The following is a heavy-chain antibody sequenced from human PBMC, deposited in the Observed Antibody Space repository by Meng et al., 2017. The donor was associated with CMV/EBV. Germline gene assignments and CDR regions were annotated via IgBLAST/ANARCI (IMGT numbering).Heavy chain of an antibody. CDR2: INPNSGNT. J-gene: IGHJ5*02. CDR3: ARGLGYCSSTSCYGRFDP. D-gene: IGHD2-2*01. Sequence: ASVQVSCQASVYTFINYDINWVRQATGQGLEGMGWINPNSGNTGYAQKFQGRVTITRNTSISTAYMELSRLRSQDTAVYYCARGLGYCSSTSCYGRFDPWGQGTLVTVSS. V-gene: IGHV1-8*01. CDR1: VYTFINYD.